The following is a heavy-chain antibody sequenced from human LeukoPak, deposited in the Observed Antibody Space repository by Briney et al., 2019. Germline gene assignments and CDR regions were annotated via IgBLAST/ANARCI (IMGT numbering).Heavy chain of an antibody. Sequence: PSETLSLTCTVSGGSISSGDYYWSWIRQPPGKGLEWIGYIYYSGSTYYNPSLKSRVTISVDTSKNQFSLKLSSVTAADTAVYYCARVVRGYSYGYVVDYWGQGTLVTVSS. D-gene: IGHD5-18*01. CDR2: IYYSGST. CDR3: ARVVRGYSYGYVVDY. V-gene: IGHV4-30-4*01. CDR1: GGSISSGDYY. J-gene: IGHJ4*02.